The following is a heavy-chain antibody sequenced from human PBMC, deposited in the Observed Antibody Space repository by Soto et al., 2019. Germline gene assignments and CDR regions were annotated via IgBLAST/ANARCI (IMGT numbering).Heavy chain of an antibody. CDR2: IIPIYGTA. Sequence: SVKVSCKASGGTFSSYAISWVRQSPGQGLEWMGGIIPIYGTANYAQKFQGRVTITADKSTSTAYMELSSLRSEDTAVYYCARGSVRYCSSTSCYICFDPWGQGTLVTVSS. CDR3: ARGSVRYCSSTSCYICFDP. CDR1: GGTFSSYA. J-gene: IGHJ5*02. V-gene: IGHV1-69*06. D-gene: IGHD2-2*02.